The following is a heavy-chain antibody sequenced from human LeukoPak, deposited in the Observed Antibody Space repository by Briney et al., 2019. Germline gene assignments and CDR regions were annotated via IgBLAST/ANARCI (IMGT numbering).Heavy chain of an antibody. CDR1: GGSISSSSYS. J-gene: IGHJ4*02. CDR3: ARSASSGHYRYYFDY. Sequence: SETLSLTCTVSGGSISSSSYSWGWIRQPPGKGLEWIGTIYYSGSTYYNPSLKSRVTISEDTSKNQFSLNLSSVTAADTAVYYCARSASSGHYRYYFDYWGQGTLVTVSS. V-gene: IGHV4-39*01. D-gene: IGHD3-22*01. CDR2: IYYSGST.